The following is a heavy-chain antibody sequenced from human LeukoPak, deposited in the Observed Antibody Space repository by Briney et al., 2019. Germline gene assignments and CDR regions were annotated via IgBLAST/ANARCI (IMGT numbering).Heavy chain of an antibody. CDR1: GFTFSSYS. Sequence: GGSLRLSCAASGFTFSSYSMNWVRQAPGKGLEWVSSISSSSSYIYYADSVKGRFTISRDNAKNSLYLQMNSLRAEDTAVYYCVSMSAGSGWYDVRYYFDYWGQGTLVTVSS. J-gene: IGHJ4*02. CDR2: ISSSSSYI. CDR3: VSMSAGSGWYDVRYYFDY. V-gene: IGHV3-21*01. D-gene: IGHD6-19*01.